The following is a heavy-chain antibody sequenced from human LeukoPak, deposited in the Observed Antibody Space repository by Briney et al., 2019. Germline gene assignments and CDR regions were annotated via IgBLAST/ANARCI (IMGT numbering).Heavy chain of an antibody. CDR2: IYPGDSDT. CDR1: GYSFTSCW. V-gene: IGHV5-51*01. J-gene: IGHJ4*02. CDR3: ARLGGYTTYYFDY. Sequence: RGESLKISCRGSGYSFTSCWIGWVRQMPGKGLEWMGIIYPGDSDTRYSPSFQGQVTISADKSISTAYLQWSSLKASDTAMYYCARLGGYTTYYFDYWGQGTLVTVSS. D-gene: IGHD2-2*02.